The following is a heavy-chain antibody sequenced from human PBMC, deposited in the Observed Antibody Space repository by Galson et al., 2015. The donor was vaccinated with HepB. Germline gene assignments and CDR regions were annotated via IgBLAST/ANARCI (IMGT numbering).Heavy chain of an antibody. D-gene: IGHD6-19*01. CDR2: ISTGSGTI. Sequence: SLRLSCAASGFTFSFYNINWVRQAPGKGLEWISYISTGSGTIYYADSVKGRFTISRDNAMNSLYLQMDSLRDEDTAVYYCARGGSCWHGFDYWGRGTLVTVSS. CDR3: ARGGSCWHGFDY. J-gene: IGHJ4*02. CDR1: GFTFSFYN. V-gene: IGHV3-48*02.